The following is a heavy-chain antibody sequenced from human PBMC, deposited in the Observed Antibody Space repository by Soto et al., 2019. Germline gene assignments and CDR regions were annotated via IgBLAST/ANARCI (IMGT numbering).Heavy chain of an antibody. CDR2: IWYDGSNK. CDR1: GFTFSSYG. Sequence: QVQLVESGGGVVQPGRSLRLSCAASGFTFSSYGMHWVRQAPGKGLEWVAVIWYDGSNKYYADSVKGRFTISRDNSKNTLYLQMNSLRAEDTAVYYCARVGKRGSGSYNDYWGQGTLVTVSS. V-gene: IGHV3-33*01. J-gene: IGHJ4*02. D-gene: IGHD3-10*01. CDR3: ARVGKRGSGSYNDY.